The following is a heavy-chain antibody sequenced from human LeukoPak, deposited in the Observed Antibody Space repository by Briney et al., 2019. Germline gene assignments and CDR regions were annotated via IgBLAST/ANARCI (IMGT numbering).Heavy chain of an antibody. J-gene: IGHJ5*02. D-gene: IGHD2-2*01. V-gene: IGHV4-34*01. CDR2: INHSGST. CDR3: ARADCSSTSCYVYNWFDP. Sequence: SETLSLTCAVYGGSFSGYYWSWIRQPPGKGLEWIGEINHSGSTNYNTSLKSRVTISVDTSKNQFSLKLSSVTAADTAVYYCARADCSSTSCYVYNWFDPWGQGTLVTVSS. CDR1: GGSFSGYY.